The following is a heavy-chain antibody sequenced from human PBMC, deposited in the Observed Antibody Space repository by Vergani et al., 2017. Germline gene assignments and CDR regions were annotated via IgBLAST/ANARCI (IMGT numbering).Heavy chain of an antibody. J-gene: IGHJ4*02. CDR3: ARDLLGYCSGGSCYSADY. Sequence: QVQLVQSGAEVKKPGASVKVSCKASGYIFTSYGISWVRQAPGQGLEWMGWISAYNGNTNYAQKLQGRVTMTTDTSTSTAYMELRSLRSDDTAVYYCARDLLGYCSGGSCYSADYWGQGTLVTVSS. D-gene: IGHD2-15*01. CDR1: GYIFTSYG. CDR2: ISAYNGNT. V-gene: IGHV1-18*01.